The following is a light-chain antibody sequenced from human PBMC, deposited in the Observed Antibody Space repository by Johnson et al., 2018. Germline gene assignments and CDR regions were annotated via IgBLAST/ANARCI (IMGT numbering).Light chain of an antibody. V-gene: IGLV1-51*02. CDR3: GTWDSSLSAGNG. CDR2: ENN. CDR1: SSNIGNNY. J-gene: IGLJ1*01. Sequence: QSVLTQPPSVSAAPGQKVTISCSGSSSNIGNNYVSWYQQLPGTAPKLLIYENNKRPSGIPDRFSGSKSGTSATLGITGPQTGAEADYYCGTWDSSLSAGNGFETGTKVTVL.